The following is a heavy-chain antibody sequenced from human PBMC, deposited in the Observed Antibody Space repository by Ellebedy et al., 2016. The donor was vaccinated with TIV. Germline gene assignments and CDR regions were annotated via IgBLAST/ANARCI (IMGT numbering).Heavy chain of an antibody. Sequence: ASVKVSXXASGYTFTSYDIHWVRQAPGQGLEWMGWVNPKSGYTGYAQMFQGRVTMTRNTSINTAYMELRSLRSDDTAVYYCGTPMVGDFSYYYMDVWGKGTTVTVSS. J-gene: IGHJ6*03. D-gene: IGHD5-18*01. CDR3: GTPMVGDFSYYYMDV. CDR1: GYTFTSYD. V-gene: IGHV1-8*01. CDR2: VNPKSGYT.